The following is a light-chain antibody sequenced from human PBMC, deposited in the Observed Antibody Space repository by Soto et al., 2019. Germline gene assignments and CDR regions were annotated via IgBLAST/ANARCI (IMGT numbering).Light chain of an antibody. V-gene: IGKV1-39*01. J-gene: IGKJ5*01. CDR3: KQSFSTTIT. Sequence: DIQMTQSPSSLSASVGDRVIITCRASQTINKNLNWYQQRPGKAPNLLIYGSSGLQSGFPSRFSGSGYGTDFTLTISSLQPEDFATYYCKQSFSTTITFGQGTRLEIK. CDR2: GSS. CDR1: QTINKN.